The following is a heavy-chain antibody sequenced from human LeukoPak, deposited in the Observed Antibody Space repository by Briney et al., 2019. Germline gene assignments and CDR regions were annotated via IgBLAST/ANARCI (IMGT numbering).Heavy chain of an antibody. CDR3: ARDVDTAMI. CDR1: GFTFSSYG. D-gene: IGHD5-18*01. CDR2: VSNDGSTK. V-gene: IGHV3-30*03. J-gene: IGHJ4*02. Sequence: GGSLRLSCAASGFTFSSYGMHWVRQAPGKGLEWVAVVSNDGSTKYYADSVKGRFTISRDNSKNTLFLQMNSLRAEDTAVYYCARDVDTAMIWGQGTLVTVSS.